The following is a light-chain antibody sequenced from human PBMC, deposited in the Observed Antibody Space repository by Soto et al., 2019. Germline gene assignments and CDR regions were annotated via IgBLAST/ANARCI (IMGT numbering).Light chain of an antibody. Sequence: IGLTQSPGTLSLSPGDTATLSCRASQTIGRAYLAWYQQKPGQAPRLLIYDASNRATAIPAGFSGSGSGTEFTLTISSLQSEDFAVYYCQQYHSWPPTFGQGTKVDIK. CDR1: QTIGRAY. V-gene: IGKV3-20*01. CDR2: DAS. CDR3: QQYHSWPPT. J-gene: IGKJ1*01.